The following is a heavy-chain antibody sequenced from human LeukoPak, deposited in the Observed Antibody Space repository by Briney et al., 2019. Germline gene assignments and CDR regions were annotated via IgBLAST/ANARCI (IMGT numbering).Heavy chain of an antibody. J-gene: IGHJ2*01. CDR1: GGTFSSYA. D-gene: IGHD3-22*01. CDR3: ARVNYDSSGYLGDFDL. V-gene: IGHV1-69*06. CDR2: IIPIFGTA. Sequence: ALVKVSCKASGGTFSSYAISWVRQAPGQGLEWMGGIIPIFGTANYAQKFQGRVTITADKSTSTAYMELSSLRSEDTAVYYCARVNYDSSGYLGDFDLRGRGTLVTVSS.